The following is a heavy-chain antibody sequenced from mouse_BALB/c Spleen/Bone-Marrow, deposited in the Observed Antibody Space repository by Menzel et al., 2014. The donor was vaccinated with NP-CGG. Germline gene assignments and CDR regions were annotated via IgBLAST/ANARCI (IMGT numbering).Heavy chain of an antibody. CDR1: GFTFSSYG. D-gene: IGHD1-1*01. CDR3: ARDYYGSSDY. V-gene: IGHV5-6-3*01. CDR2: INSNGGST. Sequence: DVHLVESGGGLVQPGGSLKLSCAASGFTFSSYGMSWVRQTPDKRLELVATINSNGGSTYYPDSVKGRFTISRYNAKNTLYLQMSSLKSEDTAMYYGARDYYGSSDYWGQGTTLTVSS. J-gene: IGHJ2*01.